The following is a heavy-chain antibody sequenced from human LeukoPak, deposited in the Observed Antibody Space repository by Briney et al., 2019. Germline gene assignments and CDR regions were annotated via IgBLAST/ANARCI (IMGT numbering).Heavy chain of an antibody. J-gene: IGHJ4*02. CDR2: ISSSSSYI. V-gene: IGHV3-21*01. CDR3: ARDDYGHFDY. D-gene: IGHD4-17*01. CDR1: GFTFSSYS. Sequence: GGSLRLSCAASGFTFSSYSMNWARQAPGKGLEWVSSISSSSSYIYYADSVKGRFTISRDNAKYSLYLQMNSLRAEDTAVYYCARDDYGHFDYWGQGTLVTVSS.